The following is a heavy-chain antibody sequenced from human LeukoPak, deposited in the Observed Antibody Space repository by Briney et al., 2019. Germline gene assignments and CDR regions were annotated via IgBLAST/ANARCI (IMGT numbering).Heavy chain of an antibody. CDR1: GGSFSGYY. J-gene: IGHJ4*02. V-gene: IGHV4-34*01. CDR3: AGYGDYFHY. Sequence: SETLSLTCAVYGGSFSGYYWSWIRQPPGKGLEWIGEINHSGSTNYNPSLKSRVTVSVDTSKNQFSLKLSSVTAADTAVYYCAGYGDYFHYWGQGTLVTVSS. D-gene: IGHD4-17*01. CDR2: INHSGST.